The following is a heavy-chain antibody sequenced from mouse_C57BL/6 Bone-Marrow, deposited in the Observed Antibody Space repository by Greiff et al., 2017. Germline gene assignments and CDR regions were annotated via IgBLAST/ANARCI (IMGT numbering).Heavy chain of an antibody. CDR3: SRLEVDGSSGDWYFDV. V-gene: IGHV1-85*01. Sequence: QVQLQQSGPELVKPGASVKLSCKASGYTFTSYDINWVKQRPGQGLEWIGWIYPRDGSTKYNEKFKGKATLTVAKSSSTAYMGLHSLTSEDSAVYFCSRLEVDGSSGDWYFDVWGTGTTVTVSS. J-gene: IGHJ1*03. CDR1: GYTFTSYD. D-gene: IGHD1-1*01. CDR2: IYPRDGST.